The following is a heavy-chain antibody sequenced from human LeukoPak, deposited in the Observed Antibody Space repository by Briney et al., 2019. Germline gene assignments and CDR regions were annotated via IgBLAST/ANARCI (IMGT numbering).Heavy chain of an antibody. J-gene: IGHJ4*02. Sequence: SETLSLTCTVSGGSISSSSYYWGWIRQPPGKGLEWIGSIYYSGSTYYNPSLKSRVTISVDTSKNQFSLKLSSVTAADTAVYYCATTTSPSAFDYWGQGTLVTVSS. V-gene: IGHV4-39*01. D-gene: IGHD1-14*01. CDR1: GGSISSSSYY. CDR2: IYYSGST. CDR3: ATTTSPSAFDY.